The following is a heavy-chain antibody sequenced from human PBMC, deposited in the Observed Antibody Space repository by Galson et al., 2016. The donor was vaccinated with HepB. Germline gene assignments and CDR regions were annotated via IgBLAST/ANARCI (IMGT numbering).Heavy chain of an antibody. J-gene: IGHJ1*01. CDR2: ISGSGGST. CDR3: ANVYCGDDYHCWGYFQH. V-gene: IGHV3-23*01. CDR1: GFTFSSYA. D-gene: IGHD2-21*02. Sequence: SLRLSCAASGFTFSSYAMSWVRQAPGKGLEWVSGISGSGGSTKYGDSVKGRFTISRDNSKNTLLLQMNSLRADDTAVYYCANVYCGDDYHCWGYFQHWGQGTLVTVSS.